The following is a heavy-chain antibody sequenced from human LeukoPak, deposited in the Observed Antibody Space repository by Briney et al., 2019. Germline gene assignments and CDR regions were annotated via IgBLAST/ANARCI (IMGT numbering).Heavy chain of an antibody. J-gene: IGHJ3*02. CDR1: GYTFTGYY. V-gene: IGHV1-2*02. D-gene: IGHD3-9*01. Sequence: ASVKASCKASGYTFTGYYMHWVRQAPGQGLEWMGWINPNSGGTNYAQKFQGRVTMTRDTSISTAYMELSRLRSDDTAVYYCARALRYFDWLLPLDAFDIWGQGTMVTVSS. CDR3: ARALRYFDWLLPLDAFDI. CDR2: INPNSGGT.